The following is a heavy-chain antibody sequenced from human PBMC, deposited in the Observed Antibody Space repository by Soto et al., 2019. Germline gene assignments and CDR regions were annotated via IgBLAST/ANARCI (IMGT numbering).Heavy chain of an antibody. J-gene: IGHJ5*02. Sequence: GGSLILSCAASGFTFSSYSMNWVRQAPGKGLEWVSYISSSSSTIYYADSVKGRFTISRDNAKNSLYLQMNSLRDEDTAVYYCAREWNPLNWFDPWGQGTLVTV. V-gene: IGHV3-48*02. CDR1: GFTFSSYS. CDR3: AREWNPLNWFDP. D-gene: IGHD1-1*01. CDR2: ISSSSSTI.